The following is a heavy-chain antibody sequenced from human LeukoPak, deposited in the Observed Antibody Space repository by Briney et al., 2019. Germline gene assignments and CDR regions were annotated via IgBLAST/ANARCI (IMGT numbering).Heavy chain of an antibody. D-gene: IGHD3-10*01. CDR2: IYYSGST. Sequence: SETLSLTCTVSGGSISSYYWSWIRQPPGKGLEWIGYIYYSGSTNYKPSLKSRVTISVDTSKNQFSLKLSSVTAADTAVYYCARHYRGSGSIYGMDVWGQGTTVTVSS. J-gene: IGHJ6*02. CDR3: ARHYRGSGSIYGMDV. CDR1: GGSISSYY. V-gene: IGHV4-59*08.